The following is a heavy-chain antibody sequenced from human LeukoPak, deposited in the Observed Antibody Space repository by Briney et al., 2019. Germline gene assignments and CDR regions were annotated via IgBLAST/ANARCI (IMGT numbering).Heavy chain of an antibody. CDR2: INPKSGGT. J-gene: IGHJ4*02. Sequence: ASVKVSCKASGYTFTDYYMHWVRQAPGQGLEWMGWINPKSGGTNYAQKYQGRVTMTRDTSISTAYMELSRLRSDDTAVYYRATWGSIWCDYWGQGTLVTVSS. CDR1: GYTFTDYY. D-gene: IGHD6-13*01. V-gene: IGHV1-2*02. CDR3: ATWGSIWCDY.